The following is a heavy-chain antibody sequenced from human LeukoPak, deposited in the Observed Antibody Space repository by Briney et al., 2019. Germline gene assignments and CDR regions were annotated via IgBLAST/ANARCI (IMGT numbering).Heavy chain of an antibody. CDR1: GGSISSSF. V-gene: IGHV4-59*01. J-gene: IGHJ3*02. Sequence: SETLSLTCTVSGGSISSSFWSWIRQPPGKGLEWIGYIYYSGSTNYNPSLKSRVTISVDTSKNQFSLKLSSVTAADTAVYYCACLTTADAFDIWGQGTMVTVSS. CDR3: ACLTTADAFDI. CDR2: IYYSGST. D-gene: IGHD3-22*01.